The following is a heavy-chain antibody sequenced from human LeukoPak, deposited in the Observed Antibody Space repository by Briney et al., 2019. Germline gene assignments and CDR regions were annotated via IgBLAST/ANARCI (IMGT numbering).Heavy chain of an antibody. V-gene: IGHV1-18*01. CDR3: ARDRASGPKGYFDY. J-gene: IGHJ4*02. CDR1: GYTFTRYG. Sequence: ASVKVSCKASGYTFTRYGISWVRQAPGQGVEWMGWISAYNGNTNYAQKLQGRVTITTDTSTSTAYMELRSLRSDDTAVYYCARDRASGPKGYFDYWGQGTLVTGSS. CDR2: ISAYNGNT. D-gene: IGHD3-3*01.